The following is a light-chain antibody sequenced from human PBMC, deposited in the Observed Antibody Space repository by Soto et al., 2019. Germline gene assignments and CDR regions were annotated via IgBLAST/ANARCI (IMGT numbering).Light chain of an antibody. CDR1: QSVTNF. Sequence: ETVLTQSPATLSLSPGERATISCRASQSVTNFLAWYQQKLGQAPRLLIYDASKRATGIPGRFSGSGSGTDFTLTIANLEPEDFAVYYCQQRSNWPLTFGGGTKVEIK. CDR3: QQRSNWPLT. J-gene: IGKJ4*01. CDR2: DAS. V-gene: IGKV3-11*01.